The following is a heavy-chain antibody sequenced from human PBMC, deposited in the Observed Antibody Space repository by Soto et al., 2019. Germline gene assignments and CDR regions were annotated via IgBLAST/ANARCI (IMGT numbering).Heavy chain of an antibody. CDR1: GFTFSSYA. Sequence: EVQLLESGGGLVQPGGSLRLSCAASGFTFSSYAMSWVRQAPGKGLEWVSAISGSGGSTYYADSVKGRFTISRDNSKNTLYLQMNSLRAEDTAVYYCAKGEDELRYFDWSFRWTYYFDYWGQGTLVTVSS. D-gene: IGHD3-9*01. V-gene: IGHV3-23*01. CDR2: ISGSGGST. J-gene: IGHJ4*02. CDR3: AKGEDELRYFDWSFRWTYYFDY.